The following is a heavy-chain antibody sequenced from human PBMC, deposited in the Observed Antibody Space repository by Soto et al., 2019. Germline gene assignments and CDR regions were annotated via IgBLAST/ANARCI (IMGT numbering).Heavy chain of an antibody. D-gene: IGHD4-17*01. CDR1: GYTFTSYY. V-gene: IGHV1-46*01. J-gene: IGHJ2*01. CDR3: AGLGGTYGDPRYFDL. Sequence: QVQLVQSGAEVKKPGASVKVSCKASGYTFTSYYMHWVRQAPGQGLEWMGIINPSGGSTSYAQKSQGRVTMTRDPSTSTVYMELSSLRSEDTAVYYCAGLGGTYGDPRYFDLWGRGTLVTVSS. CDR2: INPSGGST.